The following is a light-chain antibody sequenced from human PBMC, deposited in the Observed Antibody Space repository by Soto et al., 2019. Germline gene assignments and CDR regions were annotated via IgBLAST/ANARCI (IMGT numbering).Light chain of an antibody. J-gene: IGKJ4*01. CDR3: HQRGAWPLT. CDR2: DAS. V-gene: IGKV3-11*01. Sequence: ITLTQSPGTLSLSPGERATLSCRASQSVTNSLAWFQQKPGQAPRLLIYDASTRPSGVPARFSGSGSGTDFTLTISSLEPEDFAVYYCHQRGAWPLTFGGGTTVEI. CDR1: QSVTNS.